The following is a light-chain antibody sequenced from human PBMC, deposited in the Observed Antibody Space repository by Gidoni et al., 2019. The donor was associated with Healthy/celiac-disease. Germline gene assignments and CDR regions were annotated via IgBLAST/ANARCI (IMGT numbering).Light chain of an antibody. J-gene: IGKJ1*01. Sequence: EIVLTQSPRTLSLSPGERATLSCRASQSVSSSYLAWYQQKPGQAPRLLIYGASSRATGIPARFSGSGSGTDFTLTISSLEPEDFAVYYCQQYGSSPRTFGQGTKVEIK. CDR1: QSVSSSY. CDR2: GAS. CDR3: QQYGSSPRT. V-gene: IGKV3-20*01.